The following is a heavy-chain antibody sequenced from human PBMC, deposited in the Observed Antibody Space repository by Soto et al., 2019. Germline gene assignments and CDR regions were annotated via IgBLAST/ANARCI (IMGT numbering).Heavy chain of an antibody. J-gene: IGHJ6*02. Sequence: GGSLRLSCAASGFTFSSYAMSWVRQAPGKGLEWVSAISGSGGSTYYADSVKGRFTISRDNSKNTLYLQMNSLRAEDTAVYYCAKARPGFYDSSAYYYYGMDVWGQGTTVTVSS. V-gene: IGHV3-23*01. D-gene: IGHD3-22*01. CDR2: ISGSGGST. CDR3: AKARPGFYDSSAYYYYGMDV. CDR1: GFTFSSYA.